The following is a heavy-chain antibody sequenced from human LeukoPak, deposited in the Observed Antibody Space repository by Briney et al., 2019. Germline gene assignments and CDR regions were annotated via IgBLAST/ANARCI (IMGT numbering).Heavy chain of an antibody. J-gene: IGHJ4*02. CDR2: IYTSGST. D-gene: IGHD2-2*01. CDR3: ARDSDCSSTSCYQDY. V-gene: IGHV4-4*07. Sequence: SETLSLTCTVSGGSISSFYWSWIRQPAGMGLEWIGRIYTSGSTNYNPSLKSRVTMSVDTSKNQFSLKLSSVTAADTAVYYCARDSDCSSTSCYQDYWGQGTLVTVSS. CDR1: GGSISSFY.